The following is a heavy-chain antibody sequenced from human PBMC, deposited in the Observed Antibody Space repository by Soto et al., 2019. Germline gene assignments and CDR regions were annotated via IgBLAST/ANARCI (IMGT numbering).Heavy chain of an antibody. CDR1: GYTFTSYG. D-gene: IGHD3-10*01. J-gene: IGHJ5*02. V-gene: IGHV1-18*01. Sequence: GESLKISCKASGYTFTSYGISWVRQAPGQGLEWMGWISAYNGNTNYAQKLQGRVTMTTDTSTSTAYMELRSLRSDDTAVYYCALWFGEKGFDPWGQGTLVTVSS. CDR2: ISAYNGNT. CDR3: ALWFGEKGFDP.